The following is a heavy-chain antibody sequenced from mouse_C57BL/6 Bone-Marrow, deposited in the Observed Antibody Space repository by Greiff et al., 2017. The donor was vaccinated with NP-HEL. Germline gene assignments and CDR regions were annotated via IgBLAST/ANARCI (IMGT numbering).Heavy chain of an antibody. CDR2: ILPGSGST. D-gene: IGHD2-5*01. CDR3: ARSSNYSRQYYYAMDY. J-gene: IGHJ4*01. CDR1: GYTFTGYW. Sequence: QVQLQQSGAELMKPGASVKLSCKATGYTFTGYWIEWVKQRPGHGLEWIGEILPGSGSTNYNEKFKGKATFTADTSSNTTYMQLSSLTTEDSAIYYCARSSNYSRQYYYAMDYWGQGTSVTVSS. V-gene: IGHV1-9*01.